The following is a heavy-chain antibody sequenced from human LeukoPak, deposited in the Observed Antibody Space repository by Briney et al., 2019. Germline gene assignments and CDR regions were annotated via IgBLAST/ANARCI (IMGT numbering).Heavy chain of an antibody. Sequence: PSETLSLTCTVSGGSISSYYWSWIRQPPGKGLEWIGYIYYSGSTNYNPSLKSRVTISVDTSKNQFSLKLSSVTAADTAVYYCARDLFAAALGTKDWGQGTLVTVSS. D-gene: IGHD6-13*01. CDR3: ARDLFAAALGTKD. V-gene: IGHV4-59*01. CDR1: GGSISSYY. J-gene: IGHJ4*02. CDR2: IYYSGST.